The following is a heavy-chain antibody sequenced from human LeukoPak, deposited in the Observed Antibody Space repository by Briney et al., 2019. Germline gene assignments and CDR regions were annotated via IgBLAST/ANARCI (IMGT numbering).Heavy chain of an antibody. J-gene: IGHJ4*02. CDR2: INSNSRYI. D-gene: IGHD1-26*01. CDR1: GFTFSSYS. CDR3: ARDYSGTSYYFDY. Sequence: PGGSLRLSCAASGFTFSSYSMNWVRQAPGKGLEWVSSINSNSRYIYYADSVKGRFTISRDNAKNSLYLQMNSLRDEDTAVYYCARDYSGTSYYFDYWGQGTLVTVSS. V-gene: IGHV3-21*01.